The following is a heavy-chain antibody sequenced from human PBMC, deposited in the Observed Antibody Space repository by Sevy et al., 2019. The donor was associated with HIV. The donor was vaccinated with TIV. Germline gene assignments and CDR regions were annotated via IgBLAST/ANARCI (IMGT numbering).Heavy chain of an antibody. Sequence: GGSLRLSCAASGFTVSSNYMSWVRQAPGKGLEWVSIIFSGGGTYYADSVQGRFTISRDNSKNMVYLQMNSLRAEDTAVFYCARGATFYSDSSGRVLSVLGAFDIWGRGTMVTDSS. CDR3: ARGATFYSDSSGRVLSVLGAFDI. J-gene: IGHJ3*02. V-gene: IGHV3-53*01. CDR2: IFSGGGT. D-gene: IGHD3-22*01. CDR1: GFTVSSNY.